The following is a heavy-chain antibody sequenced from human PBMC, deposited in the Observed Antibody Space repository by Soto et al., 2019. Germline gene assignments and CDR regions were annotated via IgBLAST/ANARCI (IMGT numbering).Heavy chain of an antibody. V-gene: IGHV1-18*01. CDR2: ISAYNGNT. J-gene: IGHJ4*02. CDR1: GYTFTSYG. D-gene: IGHD5-18*01. Sequence: QVQLVQSGAEVKKPGASVKVSCKASGYTFTSYGISWVRQAPGQGLEWMGWISAYNGNTNYAQKLQGRFTRTTATSTSTAYMELRSLRSDDTAVYYCARALLIVDTASPRGLDYWGQGTLVTVSS. CDR3: ARALLIVDTASPRGLDY.